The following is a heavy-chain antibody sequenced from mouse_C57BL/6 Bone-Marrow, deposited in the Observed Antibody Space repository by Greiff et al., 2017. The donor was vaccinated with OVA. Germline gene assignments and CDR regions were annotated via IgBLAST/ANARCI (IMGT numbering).Heavy chain of an antibody. CDR3: ARRDYGSSYWYFYV. D-gene: IGHD1-1*01. CDR2: IYPGSGST. CDR1: GYTFTSYW. Sequence: QVQLQQPGAELVKPGASVKMSCKASGYTFTSYWITWVKQRPGQGLEWIGDIYPGSGSTNYNEKFKSKATLTVDTSSSTAYMQLSSLTSEDSAVYYCARRDYGSSYWYFYVWGTGATGTASS. J-gene: IGHJ1*03. V-gene: IGHV1-55*01.